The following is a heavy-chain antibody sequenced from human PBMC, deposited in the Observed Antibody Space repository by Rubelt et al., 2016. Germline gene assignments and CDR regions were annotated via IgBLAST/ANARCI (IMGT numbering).Heavy chain of an antibody. CDR2: IIPVFGTA. CDR1: GGTFSSYA. Sequence: QVQLVQSGAEVKKPGSSVKVSCKASGGTFSSYAISWVRQAPGQGLEWMGGIIPVFGTANYAQKFQGRITMTADESTSTAYMGRSSLGAEDTAVYYCATTIAIRPYYFDYWGQGTLVTVSS. D-gene: IGHD6-6*01. J-gene: IGHJ4*02. CDR3: ATTIAIRPYYFDY. V-gene: IGHV1-69*01.